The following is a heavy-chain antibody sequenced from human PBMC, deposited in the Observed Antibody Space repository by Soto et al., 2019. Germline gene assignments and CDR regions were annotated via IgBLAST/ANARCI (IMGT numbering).Heavy chain of an antibody. CDR1: GYTFTSYA. J-gene: IGHJ6*02. V-gene: IGHV1-3*01. Sequence: ASLKVSCKASGYTFTSYAMHWVRQAPGQRLEWMGWINAGNGNTKYSQKFQGRVTITRDTSASTAYMELRSLGSDDTAVYYCAIGVAAAGTTNYYGMDVWGQGTTVTVSS. CDR2: INAGNGNT. CDR3: AIGVAAAGTTNYYGMDV. D-gene: IGHD6-13*01.